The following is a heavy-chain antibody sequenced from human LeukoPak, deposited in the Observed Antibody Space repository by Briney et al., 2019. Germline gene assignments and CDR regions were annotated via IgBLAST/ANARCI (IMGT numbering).Heavy chain of an antibody. CDR3: AKVVDDFWSGYGAEGYYFDY. D-gene: IGHD3-3*01. V-gene: IGHV3-21*04. CDR2: ISSSSSYI. Sequence: GGSLRLSCAASGFTFSSYSMNWVRQAPGKGLEWVSSISSSSSYIYYADSVKGRFTISRDNSKNTLYLQMNSLRAEDTAVYYCAKVVDDFWSGYGAEGYYFDYWGQGTLVTVSS. J-gene: IGHJ4*02. CDR1: GFTFSSYS.